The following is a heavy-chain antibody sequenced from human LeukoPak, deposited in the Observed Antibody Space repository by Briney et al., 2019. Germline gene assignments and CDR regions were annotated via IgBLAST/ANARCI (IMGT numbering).Heavy chain of an antibody. V-gene: IGHV3-7*01. CDR3: AGVGGQVLGHFYYDLYHGMDV. CDR2: IKQDGSEE. Sequence: GESLRLSCAASGFTFSSYWMNWLPQPPGKGLEWVANIKQDGSEEYYVDSVKGGFTISKENAKNSLYLPMNKLRAEDTPVYYCAGVGGQVLGHFYYDLYHGMDVWGQGTTVTVSS. J-gene: IGHJ6*02. D-gene: IGHD3-10*01. CDR1: GFTFSSYW.